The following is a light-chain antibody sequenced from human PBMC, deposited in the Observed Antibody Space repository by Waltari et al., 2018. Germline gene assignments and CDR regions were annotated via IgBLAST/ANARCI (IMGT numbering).Light chain of an antibody. CDR2: EVT. CDR1: SNDVGNSKH. Sequence: QPALTQPASVSGSPGQSITISCTGTSNDVGNSKHVCWYQQHPGKAPKLIISEVTARPSGVSDRFSGSKSGNTASMTISGLQAEDEADYYCLSYTSSITFVFGGGTKLSVL. V-gene: IGLV2-23*02. J-gene: IGLJ2*01. CDR3: LSYTSSITFV.